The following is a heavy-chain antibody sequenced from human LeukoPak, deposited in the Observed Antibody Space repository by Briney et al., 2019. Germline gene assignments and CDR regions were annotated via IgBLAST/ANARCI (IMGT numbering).Heavy chain of an antibody. CDR1: GYTFTSYG. CDR3: ARGGYCSSTTCSAADYYYYYMDV. J-gene: IGHJ6*03. CDR2: ISVYNGNT. D-gene: IGHD2-2*01. V-gene: IGHV1-18*01. Sequence: ASVKVSCKASGYTFTSYGISWVRQAPGQGLEWMGWISVYNGNTNYAQKFQGRVTMTTDTSTSTAYMELRSLRSDDTAVYYCARGGYCSSTTCSAADYYYYYMDVWGKGTTVTVSS.